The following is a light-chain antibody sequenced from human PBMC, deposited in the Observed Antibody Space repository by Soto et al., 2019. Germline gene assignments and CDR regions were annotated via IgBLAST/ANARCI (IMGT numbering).Light chain of an antibody. CDR2: DAS. CDR3: QQYESLPLT. CDR1: QGISNY. Sequence: IQMTQSPSSLSASVGDRVTITCRASQGISNYLAWYQQKPGKLPKLLIYDASDLETGVPSRFSGSGSGTGFTFTISSLQPEDFETYYCQQYESLPLTFGQGTRLEIK. V-gene: IGKV1-33*01. J-gene: IGKJ5*01.